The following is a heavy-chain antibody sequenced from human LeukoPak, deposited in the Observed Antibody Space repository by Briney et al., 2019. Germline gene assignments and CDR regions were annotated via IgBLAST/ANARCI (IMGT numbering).Heavy chain of an antibody. D-gene: IGHD4-23*01. CDR3: AIGPGGLFHY. Sequence: GGSLRLSCAASGFTFSSYDMTWVRQAPGRGLEWVSSIRPSGDNTYYGDSVKGRFTISRDNSKNTVYLQMNNMRVDDTAVYYCAIGPGGLFHYWGQGTLVTVSS. J-gene: IGHJ4*02. CDR1: GFTFSSYD. V-gene: IGHV3-23*01. CDR2: IRPSGDNT.